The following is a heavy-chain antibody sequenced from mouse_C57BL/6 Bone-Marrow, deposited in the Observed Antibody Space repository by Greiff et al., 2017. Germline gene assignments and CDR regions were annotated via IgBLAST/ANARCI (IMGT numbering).Heavy chain of an antibody. CDR3: ARHYYGSRYYFDY. Sequence: EVQVVESGGDLVKPGGSLKLSCAASGFTFSSYGMSWVRQTPDKRLEWVATISSGGSYTYYPDSVKGRFTISRDNAKNTLYLQMSSLKSEDTAMYYCARHYYGSRYYFDYWGQCTTLTVSS. CDR2: ISSGGSYT. V-gene: IGHV5-6*01. CDR1: GFTFSSYG. D-gene: IGHD1-1*01. J-gene: IGHJ2*01.